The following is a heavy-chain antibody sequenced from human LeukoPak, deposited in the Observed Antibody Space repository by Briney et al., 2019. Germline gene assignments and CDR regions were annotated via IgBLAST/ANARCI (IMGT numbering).Heavy chain of an antibody. V-gene: IGHV4-61*09. Sequence: KPSETLSLTCTVSGDSISSGSYYWSWIRQPAGKGLEWIGHIYRSGSTNYNASLKSRVTISVDTSKNQFSLKLSFVTAADTAVYYCARGYYDSSGYYEAFQHWGQGTLVTVSS. CDR1: GDSISSGSYY. D-gene: IGHD3-22*01. CDR3: ARGYYDSSGYYEAFQH. CDR2: IYRSGST. J-gene: IGHJ1*01.